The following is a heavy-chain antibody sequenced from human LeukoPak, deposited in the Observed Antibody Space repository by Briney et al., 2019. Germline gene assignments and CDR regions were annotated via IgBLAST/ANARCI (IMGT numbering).Heavy chain of an antibody. CDR2: IGGSGSRT. CDR3: AKHPRITIFGEYYFDY. Sequence: GGSLRPSCAASGLTFSSYGMHWVRQAPGKGLKWVSAIGGSGSRTYHADSVKGRFTISRDNSKNTLYLQMNSLRAEDTAVYYCAKHPRITIFGEYYFDYWGQGTLVTVSS. J-gene: IGHJ4*02. CDR1: GLTFSSYG. V-gene: IGHV3-23*01. D-gene: IGHD3-3*01.